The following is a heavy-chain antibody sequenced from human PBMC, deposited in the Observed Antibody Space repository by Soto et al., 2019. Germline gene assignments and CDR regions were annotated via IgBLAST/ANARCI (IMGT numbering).Heavy chain of an antibody. CDR1: GYTFTSYG. J-gene: IGHJ4*02. D-gene: IGHD5-18*01. CDR2: ISAYNGNT. V-gene: IGHV1-18*01. Sequence: QVQLVQSGAEVKKPGASVKVSCKASGYTFTSYGISWVRQAPGQGLEWMGWISAYNGNTNYAQKLQGRVTMTTDTSPSTPYMELRSLRSDDTAVYSGAREKIHFRPVGLDYWGQATLVAVSS. CDR3: AREKIHFRPVGLDY.